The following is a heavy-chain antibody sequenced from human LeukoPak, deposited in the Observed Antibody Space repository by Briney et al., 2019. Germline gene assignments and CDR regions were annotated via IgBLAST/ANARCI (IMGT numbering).Heavy chain of an antibody. CDR1: GFTFDDYG. Sequence: GGSLRLSCAASGFTFDDYGMSWVRQAPGKGLEWVSGINWNGGSTVYADSVKGRFTISRDNAKNSLYLQMNSLRAEDTALYYCAREIAHYYDSSGYYYFDYWGQGTLVTVSS. CDR2: INWNGGST. J-gene: IGHJ4*02. CDR3: AREIAHYYDSSGYYYFDY. D-gene: IGHD3-22*01. V-gene: IGHV3-20*04.